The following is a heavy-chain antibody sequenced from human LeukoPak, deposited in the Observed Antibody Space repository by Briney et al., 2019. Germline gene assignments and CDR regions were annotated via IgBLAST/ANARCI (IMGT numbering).Heavy chain of an antibody. CDR3: ARDPYKIWAVAGTGGFDY. D-gene: IGHD6-19*01. CDR2: INPNSGGT. V-gene: IGHV1-2*02. Sequence: GASVKVSCKASGYTFTGYYMHWVRQAPGQGLEWMGWINPNSGGTNYAQKFQGRVTMTRDTSISTAYMELSRLRSDDTAVYYCARDPYKIWAVAGTGGFDYWGQGTLVTVSS. J-gene: IGHJ4*02. CDR1: GYTFTGYY.